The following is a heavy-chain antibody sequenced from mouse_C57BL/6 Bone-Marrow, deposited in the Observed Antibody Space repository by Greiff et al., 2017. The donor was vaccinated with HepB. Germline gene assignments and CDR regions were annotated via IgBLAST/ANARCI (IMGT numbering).Heavy chain of an antibody. CDR3: AREKDY. J-gene: IGHJ4*01. CDR1: GYAFTNYL. CDR2: INPGSGGT. V-gene: IGHV1-54*01. Sequence: QVQLQQSGAELVRPGTSVKVSCKASGYAFTNYLIEWVKQRPGQGLEWIGVINPGSGGTNYNEKFKGKATLTADKSSSTAYMQLSSLTSEDSAVYFCAREKDYWGQGTSVTVSS.